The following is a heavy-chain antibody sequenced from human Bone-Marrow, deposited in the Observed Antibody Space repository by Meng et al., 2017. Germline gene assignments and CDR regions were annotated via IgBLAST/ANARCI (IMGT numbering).Heavy chain of an antibody. D-gene: IGHD1-26*01. CDR2: IYYSGST. J-gene: IGHJ4*02. Sequence: QVRLQQSGPGLVKPSQTLSLTVTVSGGSISSGGYYWSWIRQHPGKGLEWIGYIYYSGSTYYNPSLKSTLTISVDTSQNQFSLNLNSVTAADTAVYYCARGRVGGTAAQFDYWGQGTLVTVSS. CDR3: ARGRVGGTAAQFDY. CDR1: GGSISSGGYY. V-gene: IGHV4-31*01.